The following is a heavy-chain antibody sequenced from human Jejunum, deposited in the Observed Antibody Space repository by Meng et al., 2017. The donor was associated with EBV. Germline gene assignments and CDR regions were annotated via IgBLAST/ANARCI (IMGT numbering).Heavy chain of an antibody. V-gene: IGHV3-23*01. D-gene: IGHD3-22*01. CDR2: ISSNVVST. Sequence: LESGGGLVQPGKALSLSCEASEFTFNTYAMGWVRQAPGKGLEWVSTISSNVVSTWFADSVKGRFTVSRDNSNNTLYLQMNSLRAEDTAVYYCVRSGGYPDYWGQGTLVTVSS. CDR1: EFTFNTYA. J-gene: IGHJ4*02. CDR3: VRSGGYPDY.